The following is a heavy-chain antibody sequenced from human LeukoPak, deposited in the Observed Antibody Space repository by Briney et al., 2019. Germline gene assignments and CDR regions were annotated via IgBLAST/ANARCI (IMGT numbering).Heavy chain of an antibody. CDR1: GYTFTGYY. J-gene: IGHJ5*02. Sequence: ASVKVSCKASGYTFTGYYMHWVRQAPGQGLEWMGWINPNSGGTNYAQKFQGRVTMTRDTSISTAYMELSRLRSDDTAVYYCARGYYCSGGSCYSKWFDPWGQGTLVTVSS. CDR3: ARGYYCSGGSCYSKWFDP. V-gene: IGHV1-2*02. CDR2: INPNSGGT. D-gene: IGHD2-15*01.